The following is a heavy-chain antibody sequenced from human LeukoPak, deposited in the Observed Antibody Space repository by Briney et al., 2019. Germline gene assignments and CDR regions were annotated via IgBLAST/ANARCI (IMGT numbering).Heavy chain of an antibody. Sequence: GGSLRLSCAASGFTFSSYWMSWVRQVPGKGLEWVANIKQDGSEKYYVDSVKGRFTISRDNAKNSLYLQMNSLRAEDTAVYYCARDPSYSSSWSYYYYGMDVWGKGTTVTVSS. CDR2: IKQDGSEK. CDR3: ARDPSYSSSWSYYYYGMDV. D-gene: IGHD6-13*01. J-gene: IGHJ6*04. CDR1: GFTFSSYW. V-gene: IGHV3-7*03.